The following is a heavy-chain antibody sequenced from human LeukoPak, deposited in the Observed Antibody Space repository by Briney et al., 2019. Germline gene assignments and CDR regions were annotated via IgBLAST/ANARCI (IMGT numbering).Heavy chain of an antibody. CDR2: IWLDGSAE. J-gene: IGHJ4*02. CDR1: GFSFSSYD. D-gene: IGHD1-14*01. V-gene: IGHV3-33*01. Sequence: GSLRLSWAASGFSFSSYDVHWVRQAPGEGLGWVAIIWLDGSAEYYGGSVKGRFTVSRDNSKNTLYLQMDSLRVEDMAVYYCARDLNREDFDYWGQGTLVAVSS. CDR3: ARDLNREDFDY.